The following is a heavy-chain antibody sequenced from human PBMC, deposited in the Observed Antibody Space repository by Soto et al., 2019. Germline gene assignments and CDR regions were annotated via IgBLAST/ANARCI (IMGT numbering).Heavy chain of an antibody. CDR2: FDPSDSYT. CDR3: ASPGGVVPAASPYYYYGMDV. J-gene: IGHJ6*02. Sequence: PGESLKISCKGSGYSFTSYWISWVRQMPGKGLEWLVRFDPSDSYTNYSPSFQGHVTISAYNSFSTAYLQWSSLKASDTAMYYCASPGGVVPAASPYYYYGMDVWGQGTTVTVSS. D-gene: IGHD2-2*01. V-gene: IGHV5-10-1*01. CDR1: GYSFTSYW.